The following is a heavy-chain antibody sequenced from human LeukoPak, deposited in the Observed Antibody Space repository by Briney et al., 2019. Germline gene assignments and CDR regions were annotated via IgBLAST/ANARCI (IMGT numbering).Heavy chain of an antibody. Sequence: PSETLSLTCTVSGYSISSGYYWGWIRQPPGKGLEWIGSIYHSGSTYYNPSLKSRVTISVDTSKNQFSLKLSSVTAADTAVYYCASSTVVTPTDYYYYYGMDVWGQGTTVTVSS. CDR2: IYHSGST. CDR1: GYSISSGYY. CDR3: ASSTVVTPTDYYYYYGMDV. V-gene: IGHV4-38-2*02. J-gene: IGHJ6*02. D-gene: IGHD4-23*01.